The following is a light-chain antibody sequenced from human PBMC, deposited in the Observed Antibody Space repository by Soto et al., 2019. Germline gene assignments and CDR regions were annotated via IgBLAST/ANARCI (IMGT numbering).Light chain of an antibody. Sequence: QSALTQPASVSGSPGQSFTISCTGTSSDVGAYHSVSWYQQHPGKAPKLIIFDVSNRPSGVSDRFSGSKSGNTASLTTSGLQAEDEADYYCSSFTDTGTVMFGGGTQLTVL. CDR1: SSDVGAYHS. V-gene: IGLV2-14*03. J-gene: IGLJ3*02. CDR3: SSFTDTGTVM. CDR2: DVS.